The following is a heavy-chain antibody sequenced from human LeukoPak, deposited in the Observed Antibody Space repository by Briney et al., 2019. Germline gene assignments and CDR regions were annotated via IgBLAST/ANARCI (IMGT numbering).Heavy chain of an antibody. CDR3: ARVNYDSSGGLDY. J-gene: IGHJ4*02. D-gene: IGHD3-22*01. CDR2: IYTSGST. Sequence: SQTLSLTCTVSGGSISSGSYYWSWIRQPAGKGLEWIGRIYTSGSTNYNPSLKSRVTISVDTSKNQFSLKLSSVTAADTAVYYCARVNYDSSGGLDYWGQGTLVTVSS. CDR1: GGSISSGSYY. V-gene: IGHV4-61*02.